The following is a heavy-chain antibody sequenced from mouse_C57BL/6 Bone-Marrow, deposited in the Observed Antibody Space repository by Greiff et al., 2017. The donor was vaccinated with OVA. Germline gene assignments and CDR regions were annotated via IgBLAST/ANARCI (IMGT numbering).Heavy chain of an antibody. Sequence: EVKLVESGGGLVQPGGSLKLSCAASGFTFSDYGMAWVRQAPRKGPEWVAFISNLAYSIYYADTVTGRFTISRENAKNTLYLEMSSLRSEDTAMYYCAREDYGNYNAMDDWGQGTSVTVSS. CDR3: AREDYGNYNAMDD. D-gene: IGHD2-1*01. V-gene: IGHV5-15*01. CDR1: GFTFSDYG. J-gene: IGHJ4*01. CDR2: ISNLAYSI.